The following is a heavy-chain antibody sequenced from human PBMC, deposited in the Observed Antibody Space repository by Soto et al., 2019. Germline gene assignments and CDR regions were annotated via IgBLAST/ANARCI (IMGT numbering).Heavy chain of an antibody. CDR2: AYYSGDT. D-gene: IGHD2-2*01. V-gene: IGHV4-39*01. CDR1: GGSISSGSHY. CDR3: ARSYCSNTTCYEDY. Sequence: SETLSLTCTVSGGSISSGSHYWDWIRPPPGKGLEWIGSAYYSGDTNYNPSLKSRVSISVDTSKNQFSLKLTSVTAADTAMYYCARSYCSNTTCYEDYWGQGTLVTVSS. J-gene: IGHJ4*02.